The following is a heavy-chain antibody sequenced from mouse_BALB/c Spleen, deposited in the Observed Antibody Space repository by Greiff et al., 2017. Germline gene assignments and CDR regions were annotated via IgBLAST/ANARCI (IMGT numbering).Heavy chain of an antibody. CDR2: ISSGSSTI. V-gene: IGHV5-17*02. J-gene: IGHJ2*01. CDR3: ARPHHYYGYPWFDY. CDR1: GFTFSSFG. D-gene: IGHD1-2*01. Sequence: EVKLEESGGGLVQPGGSRKLSCAASGFTFSSFGMHWVRQAPEKGLEWVAYISSGSSTIYYADTVKGRFTISRDNPKNTLFLQMTSLRSEDTAMYYCARPHHYYGYPWFDYWGQGTTLIVSS.